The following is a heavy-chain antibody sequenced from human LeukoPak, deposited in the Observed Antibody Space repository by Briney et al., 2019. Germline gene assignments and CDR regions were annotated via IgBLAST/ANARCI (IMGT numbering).Heavy chain of an antibody. CDR3: ARGPTAKYSSSWTCGMDV. J-gene: IGHJ6*02. CDR2: SYYRSKWYN. CDR1: GDSVSSNSAA. Sequence: SQTLSLTCAISGDSVSSNSAAWKWIRQSPSRVLEWHGRSYYRSKWYNYYAVSVKSRITINPDTSKNQFSLQLNSVTPEDTAVYYCARGPTAKYSSSWTCGMDVWGQGTTVTVSS. V-gene: IGHV6-1*01. D-gene: IGHD6-13*01.